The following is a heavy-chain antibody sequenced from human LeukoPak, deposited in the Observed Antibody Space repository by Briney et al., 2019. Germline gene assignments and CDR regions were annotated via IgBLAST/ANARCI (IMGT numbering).Heavy chain of an antibody. J-gene: IGHJ6*03. Sequence: GASVTVSCKASVYTFTSYGISWVRQAPGQGLEWTGWISAYNGNTNYAQKLQGRVTITTDTSTSTAYMELRSLRSDDTAVYYCARGVTIFGVAWFDYMDVWGKGTTVTVSS. CDR1: VYTFTSYG. CDR3: ARGVTIFGVAWFDYMDV. CDR2: ISAYNGNT. V-gene: IGHV1-18*01. D-gene: IGHD3-3*01.